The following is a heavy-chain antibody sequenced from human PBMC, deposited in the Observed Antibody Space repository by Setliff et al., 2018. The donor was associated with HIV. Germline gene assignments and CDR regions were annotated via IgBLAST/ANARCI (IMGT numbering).Heavy chain of an antibody. V-gene: IGHV3-20*04. D-gene: IGHD4-17*01. J-gene: IGHJ4*02. CDR2: ISWNGGST. CDR3: ARLSPPDDYGDLGGVDY. Sequence: GGSLRLSCAASGFTFDDYAMNWVRQAPGKGLDWVASISWNGGSTGHADSVKGRFTISRDNAQNSLFLQMDSLRVEDTAFYYCARLSPPDDYGDLGGVDYWGQGTLVTVSS. CDR1: GFTFDDYA.